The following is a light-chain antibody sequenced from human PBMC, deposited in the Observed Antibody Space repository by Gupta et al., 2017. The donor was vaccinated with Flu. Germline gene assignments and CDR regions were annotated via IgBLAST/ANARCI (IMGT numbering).Light chain of an antibody. CDR2: GSS. V-gene: IGKV3-20*01. J-gene: IGKJ5*01. CDR1: QNVSNK. CDR3: HQNGTSLPRT. Sequence: TLSLSPGEGATLSCRATQNVSNKIVWYQQKHGQAPRLLIYGSSNRDPRTPDRFSGSGSETDFTLTISRLEHEDFAVYFCHQNGTSLPRTFGQGTRLEMK.